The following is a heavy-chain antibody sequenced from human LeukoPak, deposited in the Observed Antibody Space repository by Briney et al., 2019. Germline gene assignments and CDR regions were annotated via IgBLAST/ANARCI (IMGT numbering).Heavy chain of an antibody. Sequence: SETLSLTCAVYGGSFSGYYWSWIRQPPGKGLEWIGEINHSGSTNYNPSLKSRVTISVDTSKNQFSLKLSSVTAADTAVYYCAREGGYSYGYIGAIDYWGQGTLVTVSS. CDR1: GGSFSGYY. D-gene: IGHD5-18*01. V-gene: IGHV4-34*01. CDR3: AREGGYSYGYIGAIDY. J-gene: IGHJ4*02. CDR2: INHSGST.